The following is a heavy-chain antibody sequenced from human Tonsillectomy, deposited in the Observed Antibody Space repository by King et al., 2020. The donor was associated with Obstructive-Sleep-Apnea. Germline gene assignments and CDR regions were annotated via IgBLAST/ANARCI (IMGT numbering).Heavy chain of an antibody. Sequence: VQLVQSGGGVVQPGRSLRLSCAASGFTFSSSCLHWVRQAPGKGLEWVAVISYAGSNKYYADSVKGRFTISRDNSKNTLYLQMNSLRAEDTAVYYCAKGASGYGDFDYWGQGTLVTVSS. CDR3: AKGASGYGDFDY. V-gene: IGHV3-30*18. CDR2: ISYAGSNK. CDR1: GFTFSSSC. J-gene: IGHJ4*02. D-gene: IGHD5-12*01.